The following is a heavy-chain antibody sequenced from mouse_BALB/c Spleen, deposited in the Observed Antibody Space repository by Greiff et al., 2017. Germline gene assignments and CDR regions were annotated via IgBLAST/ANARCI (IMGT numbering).Heavy chain of an antibody. J-gene: IGHJ3*01. D-gene: IGHD2-14*01. CDR1: GYTFSSYW. V-gene: IGHV1-9*01. CDR2: ILPGSGST. Sequence: QVQLQQSGAELMKPGASVKISCKATGYTFSSYWIEWVKQRPGHGLEWIGEILPGSGSTNYNEKFKGKATFTADTSSNTAYMQLSSLTSDDSAVYYCASNGYSGTCDWFAYWGQGTLVTVSA. CDR3: ASNGYSGTCDWFAY.